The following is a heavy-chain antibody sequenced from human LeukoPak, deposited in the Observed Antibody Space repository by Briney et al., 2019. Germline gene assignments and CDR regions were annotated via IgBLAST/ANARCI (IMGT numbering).Heavy chain of an antibody. J-gene: IGHJ4*02. D-gene: IGHD3-16*01. V-gene: IGHV1-18*04. CDR3: ARGEFYYDL. CDR1: GYIFTSNS. Sequence: ASLRVSCKPSGYIFTSNSITWVRQAPEQQLEWRGWISTFNGYTKYAQNLQGRITMTRGTSTRTVYLEMRNLRSDDTAVYFCARGEFYYDLWGQGTLVTVSS. CDR2: ISTFNGYT.